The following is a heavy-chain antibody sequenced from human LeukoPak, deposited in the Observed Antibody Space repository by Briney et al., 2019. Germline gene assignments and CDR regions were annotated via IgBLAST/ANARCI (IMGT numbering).Heavy chain of an antibody. CDR2: ISAYNGHT. Sequence: ASVKVSCKASGYTFSNYGISWVRQAPGQGLEWMGWISAYNGHTNYAQNFQGRVTMTTDTSTSTAYIELSSLRSDDTAVYYCARRVYSGSYYTDYWGQGTLVTVSS. V-gene: IGHV1-18*01. D-gene: IGHD1-26*01. J-gene: IGHJ4*02. CDR1: GYTFSNYG. CDR3: ARRVYSGSYYTDY.